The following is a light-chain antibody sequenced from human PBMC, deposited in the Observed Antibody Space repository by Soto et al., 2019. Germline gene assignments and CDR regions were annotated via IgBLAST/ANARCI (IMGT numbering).Light chain of an antibody. CDR1: QSVSSN. CDR2: GAS. Sequence: EIVLTQSPDTLSLSPGERATLSCRASQSVSSNLGWYQQKPGQAPRLLIYGASTRATGIPARFSGSGSGTDFTLTISGLQSEDFAVLYCQQYNSWPITFGQGTRLEIK. V-gene: IGKV3-15*01. CDR3: QQYNSWPIT. J-gene: IGKJ5*01.